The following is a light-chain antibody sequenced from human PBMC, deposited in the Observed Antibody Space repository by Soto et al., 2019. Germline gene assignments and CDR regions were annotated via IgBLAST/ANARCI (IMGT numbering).Light chain of an antibody. CDR3: HQYGTAPLT. J-gene: IGKJ3*01. Sequence: EVVFTQSPGTLSLSPGERATLSCRTSQSVAANYLAWYQQKRGQAPRLLIYGASSRATGIPDRFSGSGSGTDFTLTISRLEPEDFSVYYCHQYGTAPLTFGPGTKVDIK. CDR1: QSVAANY. V-gene: IGKV3-20*01. CDR2: GAS.